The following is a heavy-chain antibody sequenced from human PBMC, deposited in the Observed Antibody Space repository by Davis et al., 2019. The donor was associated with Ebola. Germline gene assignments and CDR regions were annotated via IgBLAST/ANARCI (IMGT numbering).Heavy chain of an antibody. CDR2: ISYDGSNK. CDR1: GFTFSSYA. CDR3: ARDQKGLGELPTFDY. D-gene: IGHD1-26*01. J-gene: IGHJ4*02. Sequence: SLKISCAASGFTFSSYAMHWVRQAPGKGLEWVAVISYDGSNKYYADSVKGRFTISRDNSKNTLYLQMNSLRAEGTAVYYCARDQKGLGELPTFDYWGQGTLVTVSS. V-gene: IGHV3-30*04.